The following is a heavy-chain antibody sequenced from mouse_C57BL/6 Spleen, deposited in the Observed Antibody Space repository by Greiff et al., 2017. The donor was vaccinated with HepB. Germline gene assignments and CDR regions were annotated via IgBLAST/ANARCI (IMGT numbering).Heavy chain of an antibody. V-gene: IGHV1-64*01. CDR3: ASGVYYEYPSWFAY. CDR1: GYTFTSYW. J-gene: IGHJ3*01. D-gene: IGHD2-4*01. CDR2: IQPNSGST. Sequence: QVQLQQPGAELVKPGASVKLSCKASGYTFTSYWMHWVKQRPGQGLEWIGMIQPNSGSTNYNEKFKSKATLTVAKSSSTAYMQLRSLTSEDTAVYYSASGVYYEYPSWFAYWGQGTLVTVSA.